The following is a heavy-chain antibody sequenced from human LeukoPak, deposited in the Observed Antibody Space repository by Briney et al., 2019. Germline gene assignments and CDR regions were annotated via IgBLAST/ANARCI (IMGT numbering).Heavy chain of an antibody. CDR3: ARDPRVPAAPEYYFDY. Sequence: GRSLRLSCAASGFTFSSYAMHWVRQAPGKGPEWVAVISYDGSNKYYADSVKGRFTISRDNSKNTLYLQMSSLRAEDTAVYYCARDPRVPAAPEYYFDYWGQGTLVTVSS. V-gene: IGHV3-30*04. CDR1: GFTFSSYA. D-gene: IGHD2-2*01. CDR2: ISYDGSNK. J-gene: IGHJ4*02.